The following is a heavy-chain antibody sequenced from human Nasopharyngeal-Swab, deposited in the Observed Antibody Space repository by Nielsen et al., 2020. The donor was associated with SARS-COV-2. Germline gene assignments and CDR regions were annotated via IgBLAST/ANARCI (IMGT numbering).Heavy chain of an antibody. D-gene: IGHD3-9*01. CDR3: ARAYYDILTGYYYGMDV. CDR2: IDWDDDK. V-gene: IGHV2-70*01. J-gene: IGHJ6*02. CDR1: GFSLSTSGMC. Sequence: SGPTLVKPTQTLTLTCTFSGFSLSTSGMCVGWIRQPPGKALEWLALIDWDDDKYYSTSLKTRLTISKDTSKNQVVLTMTTMDPVDTATYYCARAYYDILTGYYYGMDVWGQGTTVTVSS.